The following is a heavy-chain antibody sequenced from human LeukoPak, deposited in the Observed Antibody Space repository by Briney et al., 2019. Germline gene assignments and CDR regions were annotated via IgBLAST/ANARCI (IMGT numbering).Heavy chain of an antibody. J-gene: IGHJ4*02. Sequence: ASVKVSCKASGYTFTSYAMHWVRQAPGQRLEWMGWINAGNGNTKYSQKFQGRVTITRDTSASTAYMELSRLRSDDTAVYYCARDPSPGYSDYWGQGILVTVSS. CDR1: GYTFTSYA. V-gene: IGHV1-3*01. CDR2: INAGNGNT. CDR3: ARDPSPGYSDY.